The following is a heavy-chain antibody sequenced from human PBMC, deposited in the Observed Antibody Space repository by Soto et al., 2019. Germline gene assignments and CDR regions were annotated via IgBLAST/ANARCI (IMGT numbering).Heavy chain of an antibody. CDR2: INAGNGNT. D-gene: IGHD2-2*01. CDR3: ARDSGLPTSGFDY. Sequence: QVQLVQSGAEVKKPGASVKVSCKASGYTFTSYAMHWVRQAPGQRLEWMGWINAGNGNTKYSQKFQGRVTITRDTPASTAYMELSSLRSEDTAVYYCARDSGLPTSGFDYWGQGTLVTVSS. V-gene: IGHV1-3*01. CDR1: GYTFTSYA. J-gene: IGHJ4*02.